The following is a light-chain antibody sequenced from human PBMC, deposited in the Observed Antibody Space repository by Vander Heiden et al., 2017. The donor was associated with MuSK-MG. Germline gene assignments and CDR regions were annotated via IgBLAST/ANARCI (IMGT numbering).Light chain of an antibody. CDR2: EVS. J-gene: IGLJ3*02. CDR1: SSDVGGYNY. Sequence: QSALTQPASVSGSPGQSITISCTGTSSDVGGYNYVSWYQQHPGKAPKLMIYEVSNRPSGVSNRFSGSKSGNTASLTISGLQAEDEADYYCSSYTSSSTWVLGGGTKL. V-gene: IGLV2-14*01. CDR3: SSYTSSSTWV.